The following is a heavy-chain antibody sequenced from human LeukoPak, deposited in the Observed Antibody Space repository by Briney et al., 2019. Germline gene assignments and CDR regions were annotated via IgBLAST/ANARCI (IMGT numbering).Heavy chain of an antibody. CDR1: GHTFTSYD. CDR3: ARGRNYYGSGRSRYYGMDV. D-gene: IGHD3-10*01. V-gene: IGHV1-8*01. CDR2: MNPNSGNT. Sequence: ASVKVSCKASGHTFTSYDINWVRQATGQGLEWVGWMNPNSGNTGYAQKFQGRVTMTRNTSISTAYMELSSLRSEDTAVYYCARGRNYYGSGRSRYYGMDVWGQGTTVTVSS. J-gene: IGHJ6*02.